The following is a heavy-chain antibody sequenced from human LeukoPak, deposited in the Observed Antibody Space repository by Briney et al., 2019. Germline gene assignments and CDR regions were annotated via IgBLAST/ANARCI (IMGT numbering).Heavy chain of an antibody. D-gene: IGHD3-10*01. J-gene: IGHJ4*02. V-gene: IGHV3-30*02. Sequence: GGSLRLSCAASGFTFSNYGMHWVRQAPGKGLEWVALIRFDGSHKYYADSVKGRFTISRDNSKSTVYLQMNSLRAEDTAVYYCARGKSGVFDYWGQGTLVTVSS. CDR3: ARGKSGVFDY. CDR1: GFTFSNYG. CDR2: IRFDGSHK.